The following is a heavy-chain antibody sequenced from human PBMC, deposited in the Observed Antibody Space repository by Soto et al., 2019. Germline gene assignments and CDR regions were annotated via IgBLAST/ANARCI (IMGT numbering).Heavy chain of an antibody. CDR1: GGSISSGDYY. V-gene: IGHV4-30-4*01. J-gene: IGHJ5*02. Sequence: SETLSLTCTVSGGSISSGDYYWSWIRQPPGKGLEWIGYIYYSGSTSSNPSLKSRVTISVDTSKNQFSLKLSSVTAADTAVYYCARRYCSSTSCYNWFDPWGQGTLVTVSS. CDR2: IYYSGST. CDR3: ARRYCSSTSCYNWFDP. D-gene: IGHD2-2*01.